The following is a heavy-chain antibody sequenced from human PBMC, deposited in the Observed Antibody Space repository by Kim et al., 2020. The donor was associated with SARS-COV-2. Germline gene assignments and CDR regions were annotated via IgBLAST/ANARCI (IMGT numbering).Heavy chain of an antibody. CDR3: ARDFYDYVWGRYHQTSPIDY. CDR2: ISSSSSYI. CDR1: GFTFSSYS. D-gene: IGHD3-16*02. Sequence: GGSLRLSCAASGFTFSSYSMNWVRQAPGKGLEWVSSISSSSSYIYYADSVKGRFTISRDNAKNSLYLQMNSLRAEDTAVYYCARDFYDYVWGRYHQTSPIDYWGQGTLVTVSS. J-gene: IGHJ4*02. V-gene: IGHV3-21*01.